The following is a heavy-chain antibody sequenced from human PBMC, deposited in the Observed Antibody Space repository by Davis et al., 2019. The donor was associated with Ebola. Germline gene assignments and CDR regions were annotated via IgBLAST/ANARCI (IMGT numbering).Heavy chain of an antibody. CDR3: ARHGLLPFDY. CDR2: INPNSGGT. Sequence: ASVKVSCKASGYTFTSYGISWVRQAPGQGLEWMGWINPNSGGTNYAQKFQGRVTMTRDTSISTAYMELSRLRSDDTAVYYCARHGLLPFDYWGQGTLVTVSS. D-gene: IGHD2-21*02. V-gene: IGHV1-2*02. CDR1: GYTFTSYG. J-gene: IGHJ4*02.